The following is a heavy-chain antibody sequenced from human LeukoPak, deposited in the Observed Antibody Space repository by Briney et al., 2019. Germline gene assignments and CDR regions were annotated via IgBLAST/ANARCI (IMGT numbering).Heavy chain of an antibody. CDR2: IYPGDSDT. CDR1: GYSFTSYW. CDR3: ARLRLSEQWLVRWFDP. Sequence: HGESLKISCKGSGYSFTSYWIGWVRQMPGKGLEWMGIIYPGDSDTRYSPSFQGQVTISADKSISTAYLQWSSLKASDTAMYYCARLRLSEQWLVRWFDPWGQGTLVTVSS. D-gene: IGHD6-19*01. J-gene: IGHJ5*02. V-gene: IGHV5-51*01.